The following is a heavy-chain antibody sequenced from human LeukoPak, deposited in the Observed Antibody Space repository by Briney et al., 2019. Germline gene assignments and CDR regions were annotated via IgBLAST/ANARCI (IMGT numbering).Heavy chain of an antibody. V-gene: IGHV1-69*13. CDR3: ARPRDGYSYYYYGMDV. CDR1: GYTLTGLS. D-gene: IGHD5-24*01. Sequence: ASVKVSCKVSGYTLTGLSMHWVRQAPGQGLEWMGGIIPIFGTANYAQKFQGRVTITADESTSTAYMELSSLRSEDTAVYYCARPRDGYSYYYYGMDVWGQGTTVTVSS. J-gene: IGHJ6*02. CDR2: IIPIFGTA.